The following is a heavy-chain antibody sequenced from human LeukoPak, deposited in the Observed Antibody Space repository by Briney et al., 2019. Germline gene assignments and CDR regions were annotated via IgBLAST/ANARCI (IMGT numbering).Heavy chain of an antibody. CDR3: ARDKGAYCSGGSCYSRSDAFDI. CDR2: IIPIFGIA. J-gene: IGHJ3*02. V-gene: IGHV1-69*04. Sequence: SVKVSCKASGYTFTSYGISWVRQAPGQGLEWMGRIIPIFGIANYAQKFQGRVTITADKSTSTAYMELSSLRSEDTAVYYCARDKGAYCSGGSCYSRSDAFDIWGQGTMVTVSS. D-gene: IGHD2-15*01. CDR1: GYTFTSYG.